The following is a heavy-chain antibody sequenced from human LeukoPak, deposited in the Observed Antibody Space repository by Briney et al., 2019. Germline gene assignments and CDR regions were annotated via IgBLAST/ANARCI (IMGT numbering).Heavy chain of an antibody. CDR3: ARQACSGGSCYYHYYYYMDV. J-gene: IGHJ6*03. Sequence: SETLSLTCAVSGYSISNGYYWGWIRQPPGKGLEWIGSIYHSGSTYYNPSLKSRVTISVDTSKNQFSLKLSSVTAADTAVYYCARQACSGGSCYYHYYYYMDVWGKGTTVTVSS. CDR1: GYSISNGYY. V-gene: IGHV4-38-2*01. D-gene: IGHD2-15*01. CDR2: IYHSGST.